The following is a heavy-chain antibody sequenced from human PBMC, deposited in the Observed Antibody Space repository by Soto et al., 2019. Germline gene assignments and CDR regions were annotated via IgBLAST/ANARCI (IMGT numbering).Heavy chain of an antibody. CDR3: ARRYGSCLEY. J-gene: IGHJ4*02. D-gene: IGHD3-3*01. Sequence: SETLSLTCTVSGASISSGYWSWIRQSPGKGLEWIGYIYYDGRTHYNPSLRSRVTMPVDTSKNQFPLKLSSVTAADTAVYYCARRYGSCLEYWGQGTLVTVSS. CDR1: GASISSGY. V-gene: IGHV4-59*08. CDR2: IYYDGRT.